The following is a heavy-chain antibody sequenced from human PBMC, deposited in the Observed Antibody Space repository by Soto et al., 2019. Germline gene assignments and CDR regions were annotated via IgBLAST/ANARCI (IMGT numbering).Heavy chain of an antibody. CDR2: ISSSSSYI. D-gene: IGHD4-4*01. CDR1: GFTFSSYS. CDR3: AKDRTVHYYGMDV. V-gene: IGHV3-21*01. J-gene: IGHJ6*02. Sequence: GGSLRLSCAASGFTFSSYSMNWVRQAPGKGLEWVSSISSSSSYIYYADSVKGRFTISRDNSKNTLYLQMNSLRAEDTAVYYCAKDRTVHYYGMDVWGQGTTVTVSS.